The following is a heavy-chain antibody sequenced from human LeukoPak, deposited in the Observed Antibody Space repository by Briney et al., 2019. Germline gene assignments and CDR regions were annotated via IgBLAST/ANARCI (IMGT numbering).Heavy chain of an antibody. J-gene: IGHJ4*02. CDR3: ARDRGAVVTGHFDY. V-gene: IGHV3-30-3*01. Sequence: PGGSLRLSCAASGFTFSSYAMHWVRQAPGKGLEWVAVISYDGSNKYYADSVKGRFTISRGNSKNTLYLQMNSLRAEDTAVYYCARDRGAVVTGHFDYWGQGTLVTVSS. CDR2: ISYDGSNK. D-gene: IGHD4-23*01. CDR1: GFTFSSYA.